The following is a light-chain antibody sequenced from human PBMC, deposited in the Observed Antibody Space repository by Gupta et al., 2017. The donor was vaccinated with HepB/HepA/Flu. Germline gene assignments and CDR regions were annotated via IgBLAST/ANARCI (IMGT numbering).Light chain of an antibody. V-gene: IGKV3-11*01. J-gene: IGKJ5*01. Sequence: IVLTQSPATLSLSPGERATLSCRASQSVRSYLAWYQQKPGQAPRLLIYYASKRATGIPARFSGSGSGTDFTLNISSLEPEDFAVYYCQQRSNRPSITFGQGTRLEIK. CDR2: YAS. CDR1: QSVRSY. CDR3: QQRSNRPSIT.